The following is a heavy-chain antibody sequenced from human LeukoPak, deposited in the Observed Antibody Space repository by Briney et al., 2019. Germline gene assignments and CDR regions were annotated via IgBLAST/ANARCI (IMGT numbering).Heavy chain of an antibody. CDR1: GFAFGSYA. CDR3: AKTTVGYSSGRFPGWPADY. D-gene: IGHD2-15*01. CDR2: IFGSGGSA. Sequence: PGGSLRLSCTASGFAFGSYAMYWIRQAPGKGLDWVSGIFGSGGSAHYADSVKGRFTISRDNSKNTVYLEMNSLGVEDTAVYYCAKTTVGYSSGRFPGWPADYWGQGTLVTVSS. V-gene: IGHV3-23*01. J-gene: IGHJ4*02.